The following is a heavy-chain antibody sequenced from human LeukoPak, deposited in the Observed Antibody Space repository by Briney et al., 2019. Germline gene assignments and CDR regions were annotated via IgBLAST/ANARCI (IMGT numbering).Heavy chain of an antibody. CDR3: ARHIGWFLFDY. CDR2: IYYSGST. CDR1: GGSISSSSYY. Sequence: SETLSLTCTVSGGSISSSSYYWGWIRQPPGKGLEWIGSIYYSGSTYYNPSLKSRVTISVDTSKNQFSLKLSSVTAADTAVYYRARHIGWFLFDYWGQGTLVTVSS. D-gene: IGHD2-15*01. J-gene: IGHJ4*02. V-gene: IGHV4-39*01.